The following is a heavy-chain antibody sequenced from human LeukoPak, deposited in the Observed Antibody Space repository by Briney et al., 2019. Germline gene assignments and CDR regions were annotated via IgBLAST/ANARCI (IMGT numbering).Heavy chain of an antibody. V-gene: IGHV1-69*13. D-gene: IGHD1-14*01. CDR3: ASLKTVLGSGPGAFDI. J-gene: IGHJ3*02. Sequence: SVKVSCKASGGTFSSYAISWVRQAPGQGLEWTGGIIPIFGTANYAQKFQGRVTITADESTSTAYMELSSLRSEDTAVYYCASLKTVLGSGPGAFDIWGQGTMVTVSS. CDR2: IIPIFGTA. CDR1: GGTFSSYA.